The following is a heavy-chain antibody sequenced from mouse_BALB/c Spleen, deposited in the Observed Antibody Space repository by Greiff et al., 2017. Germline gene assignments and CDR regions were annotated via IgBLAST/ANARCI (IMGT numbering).Heavy chain of an antibody. J-gene: IGHJ4*01. D-gene: IGHD2-10*02. CDR1: GFTFSSYT. V-gene: IGHV5-6-4*01. CDR3: TRALPYGKYNGYYALDY. CDR2: ISSGGSYT. Sequence: DVKLVESGGGLVKPGGSLKLSCEASGFTFSSYTMSWVRQTPEKRLEWVATISSGGSYTYYPDSVKGRFTISRDNATNTLYLQMSSLKSEDTAMYYCTRALPYGKYNGYYALDYWGQGTSVTVSA.